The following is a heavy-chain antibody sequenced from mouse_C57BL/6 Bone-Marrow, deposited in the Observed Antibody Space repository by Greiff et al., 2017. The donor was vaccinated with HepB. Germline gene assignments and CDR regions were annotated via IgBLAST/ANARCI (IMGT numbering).Heavy chain of an antibody. CDR1: GFTFSSYT. Sequence: EVQLVESGGGLVKPGGSLKLSCAASGFTFSSYTMSWVRQTPEKRLEWVATISGGGGNTYYPDSVKGRFTISRDNAKNTLYLQMSSLRSEDTALYYCARTPMTYDYDGFAYWGQGTLVTVSA. D-gene: IGHD2-4*01. CDR2: ISGGGGNT. J-gene: IGHJ3*01. V-gene: IGHV5-9*01. CDR3: ARTPMTYDYDGFAY.